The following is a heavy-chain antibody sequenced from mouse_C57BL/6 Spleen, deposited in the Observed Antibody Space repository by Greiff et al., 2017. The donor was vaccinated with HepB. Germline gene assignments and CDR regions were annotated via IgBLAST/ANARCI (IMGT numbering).Heavy chain of an antibody. D-gene: IGHD1-1*02. Sequence: VQLQQSGAELAKPGASVKLSCKASGYTFTSYWMHWVKQRPGQGLEWIGYINPSSGYTKYNQKFKDKATLTADKSSSTAYMQLSSLTYEDSAVYYCARGGRGDYGGNSYAIDYWGQGTSVTVSS. J-gene: IGHJ4*01. V-gene: IGHV1-7*01. CDR2: INPSSGYT. CDR3: ARGGRGDYGGNSYAIDY. CDR1: GYTFTSYW.